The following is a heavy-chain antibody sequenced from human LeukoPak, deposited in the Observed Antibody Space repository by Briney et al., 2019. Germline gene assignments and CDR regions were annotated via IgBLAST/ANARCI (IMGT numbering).Heavy chain of an antibody. CDR1: GFTFSSYW. Sequence: GGSLRLSCAASGFTFSSYWMSWVRQAQGKGLEWVANIKQDGSEKHYVDSVKGRFTISRDNAKNSLYLQMNSLRAEDTAVYYCARETPEYYYYYMDVWGKGTTVTISS. CDR3: ARETPEYYYYYMDV. CDR2: IKQDGSEK. V-gene: IGHV3-7*01. J-gene: IGHJ6*03.